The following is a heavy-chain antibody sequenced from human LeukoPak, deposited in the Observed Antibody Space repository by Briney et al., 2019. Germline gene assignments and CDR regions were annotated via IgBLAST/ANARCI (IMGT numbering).Heavy chain of an antibody. CDR1: GGSFSGYY. CDR2: INHSGST. J-gene: IGHJ3*02. CDR3: AREEVVVAAGDAFDI. D-gene: IGHD2-15*01. V-gene: IGHV4-34*01. Sequence: SETLSLTCAVYGGSFSGYYWSWIRQPPGKGLEWIGEINHSGSTNYNPSLKSRVTISVDTSKNQFSLKLSSVTAADTAVYYCAREEVVVAAGDAFDIWGQGTMVTVSS.